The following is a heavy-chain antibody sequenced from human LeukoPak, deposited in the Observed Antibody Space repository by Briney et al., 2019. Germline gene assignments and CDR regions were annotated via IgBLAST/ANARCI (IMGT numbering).Heavy chain of an antibody. CDR3: AKTSFTTTVVTFFDAFDI. D-gene: IGHD4-23*01. J-gene: IGHJ3*02. CDR2: IYYSGCT. Sequence: SETLSLPCTVSGGFISSYYWSWIRQPPGKGLEWIGYIYYSGCTNYNPSLKSRVTISVDTSKNQSSLKLSSVTAADTAVYYCAKTSFTTTVVTFFDAFDIWGQGTMVTVSS. V-gene: IGHV4-59*08. CDR1: GGFISSYY.